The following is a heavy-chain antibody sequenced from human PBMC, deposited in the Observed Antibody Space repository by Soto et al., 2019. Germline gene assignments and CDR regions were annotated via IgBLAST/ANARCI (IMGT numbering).Heavy chain of an antibody. CDR1: GGSISSGGYY. CDR2: IYYSGST. V-gene: IGHV4-31*03. Sequence: PSETLSLTCTVSGGSISSGGYYWSWIRQHPGKGLEWIGYIYYSGSTYYNPSLKSRVTISVDTSKNQFSLKLSSVTAADTAVYYCARGNQNQTWFDPWGQGTLVTVSS. CDR3: ARGNQNQTWFDP. J-gene: IGHJ5*02.